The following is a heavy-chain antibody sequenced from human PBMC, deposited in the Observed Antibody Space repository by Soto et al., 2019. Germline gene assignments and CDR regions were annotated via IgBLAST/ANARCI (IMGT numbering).Heavy chain of an antibody. CDR3: ARDISYSDRSGSYYALDN. D-gene: IGHD3-22*01. V-gene: IGHV1-69*06. Sequence: SVKVSCKASGGTFSSYAISWVRQAPGQGLEWMGGIIPIFGTANYAQKFQGRVSMTSDTSTRTAYMELRSLRSDDTAVYYCARDISYSDRSGSYYALDNWGQGTLVTVSS. CDR2: IIPIFGTA. CDR1: GGTFSSYA. J-gene: IGHJ4*02.